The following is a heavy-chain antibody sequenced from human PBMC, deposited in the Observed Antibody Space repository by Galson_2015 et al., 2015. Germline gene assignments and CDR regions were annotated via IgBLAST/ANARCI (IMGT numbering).Heavy chain of an antibody. CDR1: GFTFSSYA. Sequence: SLRLSCAASGFTFSSYAMSWVRQAPGKGLEWVSAISGSGGSTYYADSVKGRFTISRDNSKNTLYLQMNSLRAEDTAVYYCARRGSTMLYYFDYWGQGTLFTVSS. CDR3: ARRGSTMLYYFDY. J-gene: IGHJ4*02. D-gene: IGHD6-13*01. V-gene: IGHV3-23*01. CDR2: ISGSGGST.